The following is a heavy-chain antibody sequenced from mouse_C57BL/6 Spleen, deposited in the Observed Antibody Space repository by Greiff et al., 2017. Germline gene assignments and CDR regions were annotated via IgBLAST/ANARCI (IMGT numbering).Heavy chain of an antibody. Sequence: EVQLQESGPGLVKPSQSLSLTCSVTGYSITSGYYWNWIRQFPGNKLEWMGYISYDGSNNYNPSLKNRISITRDTSKNQFFLKLNSVTTEDTATYYCAREGKWLRYAMDYWGQGTSVTVSS. D-gene: IGHD2-2*01. J-gene: IGHJ4*01. V-gene: IGHV3-6*01. CDR3: AREGKWLRYAMDY. CDR2: ISYDGSN. CDR1: GYSITSGYY.